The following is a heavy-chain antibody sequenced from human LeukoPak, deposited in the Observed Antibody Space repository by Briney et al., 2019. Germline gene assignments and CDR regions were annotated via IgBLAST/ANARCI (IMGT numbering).Heavy chain of an antibody. CDR1: GFTFSSYS. V-gene: IGHV3-21*01. CDR3: ARGGVVRLGRLDP. CDR2: ISSSSSYI. Sequence: GGSLRLSCAASGFTFSSYSMNWVRQAPGKGLEWVSSISSSSSYIYYADSVKGRFTISRDNAKNSLYLQMNSLRAEDTAVYYCARGGVVRLGRLDPWGQGTLVTVSS. D-gene: IGHD2-15*01. J-gene: IGHJ5*02.